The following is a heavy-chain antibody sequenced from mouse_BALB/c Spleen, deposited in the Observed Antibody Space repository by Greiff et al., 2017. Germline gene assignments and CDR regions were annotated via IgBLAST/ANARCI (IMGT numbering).Heavy chain of an antibody. Sequence: EVKLQESGPGLVKPSQSLSLTCTVTGYSITSDYAWNWIRQFPGNKLEWMGYISYSGSTSYNPSLKSRISITRDTSKNQFFLQLNSVTTEDTATYYCARWDYGSPFAYWGQGTLVTVSA. CDR1: GYSITSDYA. J-gene: IGHJ3*01. V-gene: IGHV3-2*02. D-gene: IGHD1-1*01. CDR2: ISYSGST. CDR3: ARWDYGSPFAY.